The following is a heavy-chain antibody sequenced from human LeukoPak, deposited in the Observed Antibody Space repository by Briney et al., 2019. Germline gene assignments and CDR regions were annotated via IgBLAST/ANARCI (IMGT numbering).Heavy chain of an antibody. D-gene: IGHD2-2*02. CDR1: GYTFTSYY. V-gene: IGHV1-46*01. CDR2: INPSGGST. J-gene: IGHJ3*02. Sequence: ASVKVSCKASGYTFTSYYMHWVRQAPGQGLEWMGIINPSGGSTSYAQKFQGRVTMTRDTSTSTVYMGLSSLRSEDTAVYYCAREGGGQLLYGDAFDIWGQGTMVTVSS. CDR3: AREGGGQLLYGDAFDI.